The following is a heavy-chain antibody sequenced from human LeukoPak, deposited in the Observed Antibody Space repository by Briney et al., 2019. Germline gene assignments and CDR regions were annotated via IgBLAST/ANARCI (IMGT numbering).Heavy chain of an antibody. Sequence: SETLSLTCTVSGGSISSHYWSWIRQPPGKGLEWIGYIYYSGSTNYNPSLKSRVTISVDTSKNQFSLKLSSVTAADPAVYDCARRRLAATSPHYSMEVSGNGTTGTVSS. CDR3: ARRRLAATSPHYSMEV. J-gene: IGHJ6*03. CDR2: IYYSGST. V-gene: IGHV4-59*11. D-gene: IGHD2-15*01. CDR1: GGSISSHY.